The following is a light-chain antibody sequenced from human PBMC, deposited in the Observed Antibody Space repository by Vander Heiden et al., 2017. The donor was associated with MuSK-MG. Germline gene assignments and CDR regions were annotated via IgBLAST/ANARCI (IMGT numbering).Light chain of an antibody. Sequence: QSVLTQPPSASGTPGQRVTISFSGSSSNIGSNTVNWYQQLPGTAPRLLIYRNNQRPSGGPDRFSGSKSATSASLAISGLQSEDEADYYCATWDDSLNVYVVFGGGTKLTVL. J-gene: IGLJ2*01. CDR2: RNN. V-gene: IGLV1-44*01. CDR3: ATWDDSLNVYVV. CDR1: SSNIGSNT.